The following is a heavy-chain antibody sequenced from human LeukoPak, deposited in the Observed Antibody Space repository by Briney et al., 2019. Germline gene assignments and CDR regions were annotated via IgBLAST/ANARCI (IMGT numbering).Heavy chain of an antibody. CDR2: IDSTSSFI. D-gene: IGHD3-3*01. J-gene: IGHJ2*01. V-gene: IGHV3-21*01. CDR3: ARGVGVWYFDL. Sequence: PGGSLRLSCAASGFTFSSYAMMWVRQAPGKGLEWVSSIDSTSSFIYYADSLKGRFTISRENAKNSLYLQMNSLRAGDTAVYYCARGVGVWYFDLWGRGTLVTVSS. CDR1: GFTFSSYA.